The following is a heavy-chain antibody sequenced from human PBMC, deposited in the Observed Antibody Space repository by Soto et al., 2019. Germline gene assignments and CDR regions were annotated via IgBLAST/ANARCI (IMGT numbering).Heavy chain of an antibody. CDR2: IYYSGST. D-gene: IGHD2-2*01. J-gene: IGHJ6*02. Sequence: QVQLQESGPGLVKPSETLSLTCTVSGGSISSYYWSWIRQPPGKGLEWIGYIYYSGSTNYNPSLKSPNNISVXXSXHXXSRMLSTVTAANTAVLYCARHTQLPAARYLYGMAVWGQGTTVTVSS. V-gene: IGHV4-59*08. CDR1: GGSISSYY. CDR3: ARHTQLPAARYLYGMAV.